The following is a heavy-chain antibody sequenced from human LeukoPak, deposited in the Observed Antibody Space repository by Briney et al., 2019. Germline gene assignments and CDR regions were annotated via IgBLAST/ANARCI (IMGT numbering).Heavy chain of an antibody. CDR3: ARDRNSNLRLGF. CDR1: GGSINSSNW. V-gene: IGHV4-4*02. J-gene: IGHJ4*02. D-gene: IGHD5-12*01. CDR2: IFHSGSA. Sequence: KASETLSLTCAVSGGSINSSNWWSWVRQPPGKGLEWIGQIFHSGSANYNPSLKSRVTMSVDKSNNQFSLRLSSVTAADTAVYYCARDRNSNLRLGFWGQGALVTVSS.